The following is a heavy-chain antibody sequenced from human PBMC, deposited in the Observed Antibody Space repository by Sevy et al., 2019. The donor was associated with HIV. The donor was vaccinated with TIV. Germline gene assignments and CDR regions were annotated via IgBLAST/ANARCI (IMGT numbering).Heavy chain of an antibody. J-gene: IGHJ4*02. CDR3: ARGRQLGGGETNFDY. V-gene: IGHV1-18*01. D-gene: IGHD3-16*01. Sequence: ASVKVSYKASGYTFTSYGISWVRQAPGQGLEWMGWISAYNGNTNYAQKLQGRVTMTTDTSTSTAYMELRSLRSDDTAVYYCARGRQLGGGETNFDYWGQGTLVTVSS. CDR2: ISAYNGNT. CDR1: GYTFTSYG.